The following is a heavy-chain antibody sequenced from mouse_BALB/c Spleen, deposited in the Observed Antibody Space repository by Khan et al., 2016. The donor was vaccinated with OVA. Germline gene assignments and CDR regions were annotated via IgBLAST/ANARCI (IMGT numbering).Heavy chain of an antibody. J-gene: IGHJ3*01. CDR2: ISSGGSYT. Sequence: EVELVESGGGLVKPGGSLKLSCAASGFTFSNYAMSWVHQTPEKRLEWVATISSGGSYTYYPDSVQGRFTISRDTAKKTLYLQMSSLRSEDTAIYYCARGLFTTVVATPFAYWGQGTLVTVSA. D-gene: IGHD1-1*01. CDR1: GFTFSNYA. CDR3: ARGLFTTVVATPFAY. V-gene: IGHV5-9-3*01.